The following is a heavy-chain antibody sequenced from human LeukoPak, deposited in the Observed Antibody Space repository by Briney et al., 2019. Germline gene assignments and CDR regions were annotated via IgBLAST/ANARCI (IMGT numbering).Heavy chain of an antibody. CDR1: GGTSSSYT. J-gene: IGHJ4*02. CDR3: ARDYSSSSGGFDY. D-gene: IGHD6-6*01. Sequence: SVKVSCKASGGTSSSYTISWVRQAPGQGLEWMGRIIPILGMANYAQKFQGRVTITADKSTSTAYMELSSLRSEDTAVYYCARDYSSSSGGFDYWGQGTLVTVSS. V-gene: IGHV1-69*04. CDR2: IIPILGMA.